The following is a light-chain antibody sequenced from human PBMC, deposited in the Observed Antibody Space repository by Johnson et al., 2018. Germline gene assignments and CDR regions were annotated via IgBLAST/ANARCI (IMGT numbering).Light chain of an antibody. Sequence: QSVLTQPPSVSAAPGQKVTISCSGSSSNIGNNYVSWYQQLPGTAPKLLIYENNKRPSGIPDRFSGSKSGTSATLGITGLQTGDEADYYCGTWDSRLSAGNVFGTGTTFTVL. CDR2: ENN. V-gene: IGLV1-51*02. J-gene: IGLJ1*01. CDR1: SSNIGNNY. CDR3: GTWDSRLSAGNV.